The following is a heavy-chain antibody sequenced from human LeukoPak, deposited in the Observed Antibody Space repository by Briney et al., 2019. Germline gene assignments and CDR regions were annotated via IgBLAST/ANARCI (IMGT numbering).Heavy chain of an antibody. Sequence: SETLSLTCAVYGGSFSGYYWSWIRQPPGKGLEWIGEINHSGSTNYNPSLTSRVTISVDTSKSQFSLKLRSVTAADRAVYYCARGHPRSTYYYDSSGRGGYWGQGTLVTVSS. V-gene: IGHV4-34*01. CDR2: INHSGST. CDR1: GGSFSGYY. J-gene: IGHJ4*02. CDR3: ARGHPRSTYYYDSSGRGGY. D-gene: IGHD3-22*01.